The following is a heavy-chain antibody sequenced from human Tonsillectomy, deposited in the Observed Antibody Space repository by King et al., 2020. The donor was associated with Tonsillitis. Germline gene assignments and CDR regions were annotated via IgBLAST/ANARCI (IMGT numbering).Heavy chain of an antibody. Sequence: QLVQSGAEVKKPGESLRISCKESGDRFTSYWTNWVRQMPGKGLEFMGRIDPSDSYTNYSPSFQGHVTISADKSISTAYLRWSSLKDSDTAMYYCARPYHCGSGNPYDYWGQGTLVTVSS. CDR1: GDRFTSYW. CDR2: IDPSDSYT. CDR3: ARPYHCGSGNPYDY. J-gene: IGHJ4*02. V-gene: IGHV5-10-1*03. D-gene: IGHD3-10*01.